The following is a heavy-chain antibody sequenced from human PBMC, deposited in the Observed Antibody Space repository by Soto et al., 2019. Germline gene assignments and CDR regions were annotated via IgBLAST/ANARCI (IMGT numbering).Heavy chain of an antibody. J-gene: IGHJ6*02. V-gene: IGHV3-66*01. CDR3: ARGALEWLFYYYYGMDV. CDR2: IYSGGST. D-gene: IGHD3-3*01. Sequence: GGSLRLSCAASGFTVSSNYMSWVRQAPGKGLEWVSVIYSGGSTYYADSVKGRFTISRDSSKNTLYLQMNSLRAEDTAVYYCARGALEWLFYYYYGMDVWGQGTPVTVSS. CDR1: GFTVSSNY.